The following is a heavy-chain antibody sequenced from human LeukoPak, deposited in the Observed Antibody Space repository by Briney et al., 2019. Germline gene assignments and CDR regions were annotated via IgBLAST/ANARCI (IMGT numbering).Heavy chain of an antibody. Sequence: PGGSLRLSRAASGFTFSSYAMSWVRQAPGKGLEWVSTITNSGGSTYYADSVKGRFTISRDNSKNTLYLQMNSLRGEDTAVYYCAKDNRRHYTSGPNPDSLHWGQGALVTVSS. V-gene: IGHV3-23*01. CDR1: GFTFSSYA. D-gene: IGHD6-19*01. CDR3: AKDNRRHYTSGPNPDSLH. J-gene: IGHJ4*02. CDR2: ITNSGGST.